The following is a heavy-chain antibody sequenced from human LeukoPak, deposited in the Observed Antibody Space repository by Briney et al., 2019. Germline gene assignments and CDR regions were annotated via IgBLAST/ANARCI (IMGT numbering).Heavy chain of an antibody. CDR1: GGSISNSSYY. Sequence: SETLSLTCTVSGGSISNSSYYWGWIRQPPGKGLEWIGSIYYSGSIYYNPSLKSRVTISVDTSKNQFSLKLSSVTAANTAVYYCASLRERSYYARGFDYWGQGTLVTVSS. CDR2: IYYSGSI. CDR3: ASLRERSYYARGFDY. V-gene: IGHV4-39*01. D-gene: IGHD3-3*01. J-gene: IGHJ4*02.